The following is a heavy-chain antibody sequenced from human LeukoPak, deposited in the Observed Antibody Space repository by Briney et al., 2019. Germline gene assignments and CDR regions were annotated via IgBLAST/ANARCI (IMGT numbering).Heavy chain of an antibody. J-gene: IGHJ6*02. CDR3: ARDLHYYDSSGSYYYYGMDV. Sequence: GGSLRLSCAASGFTVSSNYMSWVRQAPGKGLEWVSVIYSGGNTYYADSVKGRFTISRDNSKNTLYLQMNSLRAEDTAVYYCARDLHYYDSSGSYYYYGMDVWGQGTTVTVSS. V-gene: IGHV3-66*02. D-gene: IGHD3-22*01. CDR2: IYSGGNT. CDR1: GFTVSSNY.